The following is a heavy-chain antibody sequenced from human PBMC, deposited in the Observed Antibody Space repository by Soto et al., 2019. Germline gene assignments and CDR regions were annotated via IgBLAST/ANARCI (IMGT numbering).Heavy chain of an antibody. CDR2: INPSGGST. Sequence: QVQLVQSGAEVKKPGASVKVSCKASGYTFTSYYMHWVRQAPGQGLEWMGIINPSGGSTSYAQKFQGRDTMTRDTSTSTVYWELSSLRSEDTAVYYCARGGRIAARPRNYYYGMDVWGQGTTVTVSS. D-gene: IGHD6-6*01. CDR3: ARGGRIAARPRNYYYGMDV. CDR1: GYTFTSYY. V-gene: IGHV1-46*01. J-gene: IGHJ6*02.